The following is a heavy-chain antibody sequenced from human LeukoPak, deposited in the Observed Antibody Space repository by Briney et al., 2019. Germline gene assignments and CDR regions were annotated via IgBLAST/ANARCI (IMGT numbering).Heavy chain of an antibody. CDR2: IKEDGSEK. V-gene: IGHV3-7*01. CDR1: GFTFSRYW. D-gene: IGHD5-24*01. J-gene: IGHJ4*02. Sequence: GGSLRLSCAASGFTFSRYWMTWLRQAPGKGLEWVANIKEDGSEKYYVDSVKGRLTISRDNSKNSLYLQMSRLRAEDSAIYYCARDTDVYHTGVDYWGQGTLVTVSS. CDR3: ARDTDVYHTGVDY.